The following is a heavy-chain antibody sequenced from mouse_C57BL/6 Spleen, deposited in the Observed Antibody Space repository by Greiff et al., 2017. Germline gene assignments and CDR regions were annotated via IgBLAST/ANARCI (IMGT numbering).Heavy chain of an antibody. CDR2: IYPGDGDT. J-gene: IGHJ3*01. D-gene: IGHD1-1*01. CDR3: AKGGEYGSPAWFAY. Sequence: VQLQQSGPELVKPGASVKISCKASGYAFSSSWMNWVKQRPGKGLEWIGRIYPGDGDTNYNGKFKGKATLTADKSSSTAYMQLSSLTSEDSAVYFWAKGGEYGSPAWFAYWGQGTLVTVSA. V-gene: IGHV1-82*01. CDR1: GYAFSSSW.